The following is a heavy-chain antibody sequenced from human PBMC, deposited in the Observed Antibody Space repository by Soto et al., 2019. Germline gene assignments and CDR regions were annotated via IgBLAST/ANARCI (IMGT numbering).Heavy chain of an antibody. Sequence: ESGGGVVQPGRSLRLSCAASGFTFSSYGMNWVRQAPGKWLEWVAVISYHGSNKDYADSVKGRFTISRDNSKNTLYLQMNSLRGEDTAVYYCAKDRQLGSSLYYFDYWCQGTLVTVSS. V-gene: IGHV3-30*18. J-gene: IGHJ4*02. CDR1: GFTFSSYG. D-gene: IGHD5-18*01. CDR2: ISYHGSNK. CDR3: AKDRQLGSSLYYFDY.